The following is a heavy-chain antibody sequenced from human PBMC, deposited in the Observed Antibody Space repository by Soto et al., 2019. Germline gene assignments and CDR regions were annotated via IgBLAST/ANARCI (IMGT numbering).Heavy chain of an antibody. J-gene: IGHJ3*02. CDR1: GGTFSSYA. D-gene: IGHD2-21*02. CDR2: IIPIFGTA. V-gene: IGHV1-69*01. Sequence: QVQLVQSGAEVNKPGSSVKVSCKASGGTFSSYAISWVRQAHGQGLEWMGGIIPIFGTANYAQKFQGRVTITADESTSTAYMELSSLRSEDTAVYYCARERVNIVVVTGDAFDICGQGTMVTVSS. CDR3: ARERVNIVVVTGDAFDI.